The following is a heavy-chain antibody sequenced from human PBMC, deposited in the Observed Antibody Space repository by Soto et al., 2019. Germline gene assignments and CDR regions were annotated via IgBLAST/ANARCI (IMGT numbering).Heavy chain of an antibody. V-gene: IGHV3-23*01. D-gene: IGHD3-10*01. CDR1: GCVSSSYA. Sequence: EVQVWESGGTLVQPGGSLTLSCATSGCVSSSYAMNWVRQAPGKGLEWVSSISASGASKTYYADSVKGRFTISRDSSRATLFLQMNSLRAEDTGVYYCAKGGTVVRGVTLDYWGQGTLVSVSS. J-gene: IGHJ4*02. CDR3: AKGGTVVRGVTLDY. CDR2: ISASGASKT.